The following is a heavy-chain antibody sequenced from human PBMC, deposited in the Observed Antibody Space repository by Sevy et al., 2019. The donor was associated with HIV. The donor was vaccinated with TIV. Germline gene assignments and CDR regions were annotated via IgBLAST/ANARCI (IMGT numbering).Heavy chain of an antibody. CDR3: ARIGTLDPDAFDI. Sequence: GGSLRLSCAASGFTFSDYYMSWIRQAPGKGLEWVLYISSSGSTIYYADSVKGRFTISRDNAKNSLYLQMNSLRAEDTAVYYCARIGTLDPDAFDIWGQGTMVTVSS. D-gene: IGHD2-2*03. V-gene: IGHV3-11*01. CDR1: GFTFSDYY. J-gene: IGHJ3*02. CDR2: ISSSGSTI.